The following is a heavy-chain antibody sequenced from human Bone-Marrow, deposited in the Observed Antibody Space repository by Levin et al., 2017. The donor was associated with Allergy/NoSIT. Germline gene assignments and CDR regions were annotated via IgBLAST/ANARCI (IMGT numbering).Heavy chain of an antibody. D-gene: IGHD6-19*01. Sequence: GGSLRLSCAASGFTFSSYAMSWVRRAPGKGLEWVSAITSSCGNTYYADSVQGRFTVSRDNSKNTLYLQMNSPRAGATAVSYCAADQAVAGTHDNWGQGTLVTVSS. CDR2: ITSSCGNT. V-gene: IGHV3-23*01. CDR1: GFTFSSYA. CDR3: AADQAVAGTHDN. J-gene: IGHJ4*02.